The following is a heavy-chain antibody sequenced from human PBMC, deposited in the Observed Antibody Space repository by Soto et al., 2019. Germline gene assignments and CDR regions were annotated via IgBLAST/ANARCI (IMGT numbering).Heavy chain of an antibody. Sequence: QVQLVQSGAEVKKPGASVKVSCTASGYTFTSYAMHWVRQAPGQRLEWMGWINAGNGNTKYSQKFQGRVTITRDTSASTSYKELNRLISEDTAEYYCAKNPGYRVYYCYYGMDVWGQGTTVTVSS. V-gene: IGHV1-3*01. CDR3: AKNPGYRVYYCYYGMDV. J-gene: IGHJ6*02. CDR2: INAGNGNT. D-gene: IGHD5-12*01. CDR1: GYTFTSYA.